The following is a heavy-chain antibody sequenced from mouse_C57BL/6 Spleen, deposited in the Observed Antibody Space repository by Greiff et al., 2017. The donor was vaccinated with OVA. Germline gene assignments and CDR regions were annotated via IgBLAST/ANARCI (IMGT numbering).Heavy chain of an antibody. CDR1: GYTFTNYW. Sequence: QVQLQQSGAELVRPGTSVKMSCKASGYTFTNYWIGWAKQRPGHGLEWIGDIYPGGGYTNYNEKFKGKATLTADKSSSTAYMQFSSLTSEDAAIYYCARRGQLGYAMDYWGQGTSVTVSS. V-gene: IGHV1-63*01. CDR2: IYPGGGYT. CDR3: ARRGQLGYAMDY. J-gene: IGHJ4*01. D-gene: IGHD3-3*01.